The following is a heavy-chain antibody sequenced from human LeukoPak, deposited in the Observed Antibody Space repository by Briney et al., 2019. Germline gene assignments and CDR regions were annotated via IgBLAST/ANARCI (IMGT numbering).Heavy chain of an antibody. Sequence: PGGCLRLSCAASGFTFSSYDMHWVRQAPGKGLEWAAVISYDGSNKYYADSVKGRFTISRDNSKNTLYLQMNSLRAEDTAVYYCAIGWAVSSNYGLDVWGQGTTVTVSS. J-gene: IGHJ6*02. V-gene: IGHV3-30*03. CDR1: GFTFSSYD. CDR3: AIGWAVSSNYGLDV. CDR2: ISYDGSNK. D-gene: IGHD2-2*01.